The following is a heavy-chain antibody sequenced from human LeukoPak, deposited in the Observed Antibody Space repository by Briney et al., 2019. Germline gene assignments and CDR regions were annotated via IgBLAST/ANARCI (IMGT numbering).Heavy chain of an antibody. D-gene: IGHD3-3*01. V-gene: IGHV1-18*01. Sequence: ASVKVSCKASGGTFSSYAISWVRQAPGQGLEWMGWISAYNGNTNYAQRLQGRVTMTTDTSTSTAYMELRSLRSDDTAVYYCARDLRFLEWLFMDVWGQGTTVTVSS. J-gene: IGHJ6*02. CDR3: ARDLRFLEWLFMDV. CDR2: ISAYNGNT. CDR1: GGTFSSYA.